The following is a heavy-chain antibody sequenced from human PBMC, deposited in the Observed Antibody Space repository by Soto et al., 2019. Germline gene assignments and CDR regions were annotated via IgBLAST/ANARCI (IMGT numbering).Heavy chain of an antibody. D-gene: IGHD1-1*01. J-gene: IGHJ4*02. CDR3: AREGGYVDY. V-gene: IGHV4-39*02. CDR1: DGPIRSSSYY. CDR2: IDESGDS. Sequence: QRQLQESGPGLVKPSETLSLTCTVSDGPIRSSSYYLGWIRQSPGTGLDWIGSIDESGDSYYNPSLKSRVTISVDTSKNQFSLKLISVTGADSAIYLCAREGGYVDYWGQGTLVTVSS.